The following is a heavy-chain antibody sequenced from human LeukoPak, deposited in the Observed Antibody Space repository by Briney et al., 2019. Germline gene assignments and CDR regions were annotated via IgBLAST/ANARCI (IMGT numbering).Heavy chain of an antibody. V-gene: IGHV3-74*01. CDR2: INSDGSST. CDR3: AREDSTNRHGSGKFWFDP. D-gene: IGHD3-10*01. Sequence: PGGSLRLSCAASGFTFSSYWMHWVRQAPGKGLVWVSRINSDGSSTSYADSAKGRFTISRDNAKNTLYLQMNSPRAEDTAVYYCAREDSTNRHGSGKFWFDPWGQGTLVTVSS. CDR1: GFTFSSYW. J-gene: IGHJ5*02.